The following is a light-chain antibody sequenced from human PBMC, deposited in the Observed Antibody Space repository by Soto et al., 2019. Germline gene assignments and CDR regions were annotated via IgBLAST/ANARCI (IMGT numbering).Light chain of an antibody. CDR2: GAS. J-gene: IGKJ1*01. CDR3: QQYTNWPPWT. Sequence: EIVMTQSPATLSVSPGERATLSCRASQSVSSNLAWYQQKPGQAPRLLIHGASTRATGTPARFSGSGSGTEFTLTISSLQSEDSAVYDGQQYTNWPPWTFGQGTKVDIK. CDR1: QSVSSN. V-gene: IGKV3-15*01.